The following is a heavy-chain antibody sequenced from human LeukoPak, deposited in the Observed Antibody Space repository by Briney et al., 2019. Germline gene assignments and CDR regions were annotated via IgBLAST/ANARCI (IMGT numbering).Heavy chain of an antibody. V-gene: IGHV3-21*01. Sequence: GGSLRLSCAASGFTFSSYSMNWVRQAPGKGLEWVSSISSSSSYIYYADSVKGRFTISRDNAKNSLYLQMNSLRAEDTAVYYCAKRVYGGNSNAFDIWGQGTMVTVSS. J-gene: IGHJ3*02. D-gene: IGHD4-23*01. CDR3: AKRVYGGNSNAFDI. CDR2: ISSSSSYI. CDR1: GFTFSSYS.